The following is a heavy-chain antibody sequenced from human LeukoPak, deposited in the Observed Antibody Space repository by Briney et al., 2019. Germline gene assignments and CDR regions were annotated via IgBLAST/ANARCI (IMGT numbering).Heavy chain of an antibody. Sequence: GASVKVSCKASGGSFSSYAINWVRQATGQGLEWMGWMNPNSGNTGYAQKFQGRVTITRNTSITTAYMELSSLRSEDTAVYYCARAPTWTGYYYYMDVWGKGTTVTVSS. CDR1: GGSFSSYA. J-gene: IGHJ6*03. D-gene: IGHD3-16*01. V-gene: IGHV1-8*01. CDR3: ARAPTWTGYYYYMDV. CDR2: MNPNSGNT.